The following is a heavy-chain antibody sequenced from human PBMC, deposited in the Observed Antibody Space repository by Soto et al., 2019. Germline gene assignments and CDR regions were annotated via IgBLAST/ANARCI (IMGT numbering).Heavy chain of an antibody. J-gene: IGHJ3*01. CDR2: SIGTGGGT. Sequence: EVRLLESGGGLVQPGGSLRLSCAASGFTFNNYAMNWVRQPPGKGLEWVSSIGTGGGTYHADTVKGRFTISRDNSKNTLYLQMNILRPEDTAVYYCAKCWEREAGNWYLIFDLWGQGTMVTVAS. D-gene: IGHD6-13*01. CDR1: GFTFNNYA. CDR3: AKCWEREAGNWYLIFDL. V-gene: IGHV3-23*01.